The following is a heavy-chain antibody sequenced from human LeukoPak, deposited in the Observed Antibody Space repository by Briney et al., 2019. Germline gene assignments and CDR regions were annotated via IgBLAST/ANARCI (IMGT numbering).Heavy chain of an antibody. Sequence: GASVKVSCKASGYTFTSYCSSWVRQAPGQGLEWMGWISAYNGNTNYAQKLQGGVTMTTDTSTSTAYMELRSLRSDDTAVYCCARVKVSYVWGSYRYNAYWGQGTLVTVSS. CDR2: ISAYNGNT. J-gene: IGHJ4*02. V-gene: IGHV1-18*01. D-gene: IGHD3-16*02. CDR1: GYTFTSYC. CDR3: ARVKVSYVWGSYRYNAY.